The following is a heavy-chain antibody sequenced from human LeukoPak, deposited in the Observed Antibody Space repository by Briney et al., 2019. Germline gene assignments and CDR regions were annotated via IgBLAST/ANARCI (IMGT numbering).Heavy chain of an antibody. CDR3: ARAPPCSGGSCYSGYFDC. Sequence: PGGSLRLSCAASGFTFSSYSMNWVRQAPGKGLEWVSYISSSSSTIYYADSVKGRFTISRDNAKNSLYLQMNSLRAEDTAVYYCARAPPCSGGSCYSGYFDCWGQGTLVTVSS. J-gene: IGHJ4*02. CDR1: GFTFSSYS. CDR2: ISSSSSTI. V-gene: IGHV3-48*01. D-gene: IGHD2-15*01.